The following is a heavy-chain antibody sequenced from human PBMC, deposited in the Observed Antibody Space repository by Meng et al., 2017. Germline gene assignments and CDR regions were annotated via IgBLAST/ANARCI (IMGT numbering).Heavy chain of an antibody. CDR2: IKQDGSEK. J-gene: IGHJ4*02. CDR1: GFTFSSYW. D-gene: IGHD4-11*01. Sequence: GESLKISCAASGFTFSSYWMSWVRQAPGKGLEWVANIKQDGSEKYYVDSVKGRFTISRDNAKNLLYLQMNSLRAEDTAVYYCARSNGDYFDYWGQGTLVTVSS. V-gene: IGHV3-7*01. CDR3: ARSNGDYFDY.